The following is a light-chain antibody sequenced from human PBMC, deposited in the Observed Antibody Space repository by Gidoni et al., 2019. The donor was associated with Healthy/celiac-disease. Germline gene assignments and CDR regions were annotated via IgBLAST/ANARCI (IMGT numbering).Light chain of an antibody. Sequence: EIMMTQSTATLSVSPGERATLSCRASQSVSSNLAWYQQKPGQAPRLLIYGASTRATGIPARFSGSGSGTEFTLTISSLQSEDFAVYYCQQYNNWPPWTFXQXTKVEIK. CDR1: QSVSSN. CDR2: GAS. J-gene: IGKJ1*01. V-gene: IGKV3-15*01. CDR3: QQYNNWPPWT.